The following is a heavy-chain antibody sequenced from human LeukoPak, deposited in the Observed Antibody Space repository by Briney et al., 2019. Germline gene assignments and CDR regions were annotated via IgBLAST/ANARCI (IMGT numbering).Heavy chain of an antibody. V-gene: IGHV1-2*02. CDR3: ARDLRGYNYGYLSDY. CDR1: GYTFTDYY. Sequence: ASVKVSCKAYGYTFTDYYIHWVRQAPGQGLEWMAWINPNSGGTNSAQKFQGRVTMTSDTSISTAYMELSSLRSDDTAVYYCARDLRGYNYGYLSDYWGQGTLVTVSS. CDR2: INPNSGGT. J-gene: IGHJ4*02. D-gene: IGHD5-18*01.